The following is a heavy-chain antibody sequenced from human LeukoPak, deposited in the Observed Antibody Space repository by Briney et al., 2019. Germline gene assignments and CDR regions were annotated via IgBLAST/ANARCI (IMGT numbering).Heavy chain of an antibody. CDR1: GFTYSSYV. Sequence: GGSLRLSCAASGFTYSSYVMHWVRQAPGKGLEWVAVIWYDGSNKYYADSVKGRFTISRDNSKNTLYLQMNSLRAEDTAVYYCAKGRIAVAGGNDAFDIWGQGAMVTVSS. D-gene: IGHD6-19*01. CDR3: AKGRIAVAGGNDAFDI. V-gene: IGHV3-33*06. J-gene: IGHJ3*02. CDR2: IWYDGSNK.